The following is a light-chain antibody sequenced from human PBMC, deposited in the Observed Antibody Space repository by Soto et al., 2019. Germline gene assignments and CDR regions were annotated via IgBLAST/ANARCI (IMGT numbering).Light chain of an antibody. CDR2: GAS. V-gene: IGKV3-20*01. J-gene: IGKJ2*01. CDR3: QQYGSSPYT. CDR1: QSVRNSY. Sequence: ILLTQSPGTLSLSPGERATLSCRARQSVRNSYLAWYQQKPGQAPRLLIYGASGRATGIPDRFSGSGSGTDFTLTISRLEPEDFAVYYCQQYGSSPYTFGQGTKLEI.